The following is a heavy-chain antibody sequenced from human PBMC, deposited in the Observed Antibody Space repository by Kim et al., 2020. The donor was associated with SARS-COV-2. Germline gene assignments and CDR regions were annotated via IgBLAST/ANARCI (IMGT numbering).Heavy chain of an antibody. Sequence: AKYAQKFQGRVTITADESTRTAYMELSSLRSEDTAVYYGAVVGATTGLDYWGQGTLVTVSS. CDR3: AVVGATTGLDY. CDR2: A. V-gene: IGHV1-69*01. D-gene: IGHD1-26*01. J-gene: IGHJ4*02.